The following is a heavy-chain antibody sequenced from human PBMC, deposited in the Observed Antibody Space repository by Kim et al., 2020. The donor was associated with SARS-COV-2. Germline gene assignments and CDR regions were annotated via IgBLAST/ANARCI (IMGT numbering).Heavy chain of an antibody. CDR2: INHSGST. CDR1: GGSFSGYY. D-gene: IGHD6-19*01. CDR3: ARGRGDSSSAGGWWFDP. Sequence: SETLSLTCAVYGGSFSGYYWNWIRQPPGKGLEWIGEINHSGSTNCNPSLKSRVTISVDTSKNQFSLRLNSVTAADTAVYYCARGRGDSSSAGGWWFDPWGQGTLVTVSS. V-gene: IGHV4-34*01. J-gene: IGHJ5*02.